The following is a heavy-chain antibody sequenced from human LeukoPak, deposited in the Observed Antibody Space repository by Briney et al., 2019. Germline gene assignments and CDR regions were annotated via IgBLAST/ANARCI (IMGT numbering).Heavy chain of an antibody. D-gene: IGHD3-10*01. CDR1: GFTFSSYA. J-gene: IGHJ6*03. Sequence: GGSLTLSCAASGFTFSSYAMSWVRQAPGKGLEWVSAISGSGGSTYYADSVKGRFTISRDNAKNSLYLQMNSLRAEDTAVYYCARDTTTMVPGAVYYYMDVWGKGTTVTVSS. V-gene: IGHV3-23*01. CDR2: ISGSGGST. CDR3: ARDTTTMVPGAVYYYMDV.